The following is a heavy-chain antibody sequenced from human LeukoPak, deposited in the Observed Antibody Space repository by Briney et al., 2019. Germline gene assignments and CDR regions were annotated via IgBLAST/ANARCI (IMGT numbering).Heavy chain of an antibody. CDR2: INSDGSST. Sequence: GGSLRLSCAASGFTFSSYWMHWVRQAPGKGLVWVSRINSDGSSTSYADSVKGRFTISRDNAKNTQYLQMNSLRAEDTAVYYCVWEREYYFDYWGQGTLVTVSS. J-gene: IGHJ4*02. V-gene: IGHV3-74*01. CDR1: GFTFSSYW. CDR3: VWEREYYFDY.